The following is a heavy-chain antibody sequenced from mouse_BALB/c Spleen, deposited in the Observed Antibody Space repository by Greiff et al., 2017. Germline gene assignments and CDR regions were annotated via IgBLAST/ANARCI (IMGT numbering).Heavy chain of an antibody. J-gene: IGHJ4*01. CDR1: GYSITSGYY. V-gene: IGHV3-6*02. Sequence: DVHLVESGPGLVKPSQSLSLTCSVTGYSITSGYYWNWIRQFPGNKLEWMGYISYDGSNNYNPSLKNRISITRDTSKNQFFLKLNSVTTEDTATYYCARDGYDKGMDYWGQGTSVTVSS. CDR3: ARDGYDKGMDY. CDR2: ISYDGSN. D-gene: IGHD2-2*01.